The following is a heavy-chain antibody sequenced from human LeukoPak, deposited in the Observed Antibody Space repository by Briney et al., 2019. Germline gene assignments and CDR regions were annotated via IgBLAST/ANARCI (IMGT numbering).Heavy chain of an antibody. Sequence: ASVKVSCKVSGYTLTELAIHWVRQAPGKGLEWVGGFDPEDVETIYAQKLQGRVTMTEDTYTDTAYMELSSLRSEDTAVYYCATYSGYAAYWGQGTLVSVSS. V-gene: IGHV1-24*01. D-gene: IGHD5-12*01. J-gene: IGHJ4*02. CDR3: ATYSGYAAY. CDR1: GYTLTELA. CDR2: FDPEDVET.